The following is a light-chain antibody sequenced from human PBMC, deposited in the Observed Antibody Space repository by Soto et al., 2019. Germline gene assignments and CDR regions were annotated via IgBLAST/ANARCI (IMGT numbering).Light chain of an antibody. CDR1: SSDVGDYNS. V-gene: IGLV2-8*01. Sequence: QSALAQPPSASGSPGRSVTISCSGTSSDVGDYNSVSWYQQHPGKAPKLMIYEVSKRPSGVPDRFSGFKSGNAASLTVSGLQAEDEADYYCCSYAGSNIWVFGGGTKVTVL. CDR3: CSYAGSNIWV. J-gene: IGLJ3*02. CDR2: EVS.